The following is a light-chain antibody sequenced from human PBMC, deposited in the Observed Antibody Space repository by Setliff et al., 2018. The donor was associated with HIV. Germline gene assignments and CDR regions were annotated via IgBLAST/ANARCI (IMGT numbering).Light chain of an antibody. Sequence: QSALTQPRSVSGSLGQSVTISCTGTSSDVGGYNYVSWYQQHPGKAPQLTIFEVNKRPSGVSDRFSGSKSGNTASLTISGLQADDEADYYCSSYAGADAFDVFGTGTKVTVL. CDR3: SSYAGADAFDV. CDR1: SSDVGGYNY. J-gene: IGLJ1*01. CDR2: EVN. V-gene: IGLV2-11*01.